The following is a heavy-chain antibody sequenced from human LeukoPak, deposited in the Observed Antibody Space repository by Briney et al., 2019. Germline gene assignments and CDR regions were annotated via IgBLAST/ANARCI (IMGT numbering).Heavy chain of an antibody. J-gene: IGHJ4*02. CDR1: GGSFSGYY. CDR2: VNHSGST. V-gene: IGHV4-34*01. Sequence: SETLSLTCAVYGGSFSGYYWSWIRQPPGKGLEWIGEVNHSGSTNYNPSLKSRVTTSVDTSKNQFSLKLSSVTAADTAVYYCARRRSGGSRAYYYDSSGYSFDYWGQGTLVTVSS. CDR3: ARRRSGGSRAYYYDSSGYSFDY. D-gene: IGHD3-22*01.